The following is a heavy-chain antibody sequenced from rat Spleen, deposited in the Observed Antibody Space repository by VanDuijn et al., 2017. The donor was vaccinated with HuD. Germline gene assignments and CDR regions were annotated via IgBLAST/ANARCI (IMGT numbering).Heavy chain of an antibody. CDR1: GFSLTSYH. V-gene: IGHV2-43*01. Sequence: QVQLKESGPGLVQPSQTLSLTCTVSGFSLTSYHVIWVRQPPGKGLEWMGVIWPGGSTAYNSLLKPRLSISRDTSKSQVFLKMNSLQTEDTATYYCVRERHSYGVMDAWGQGTSVTVSS. J-gene: IGHJ4*01. D-gene: IGHD1-12*01. CDR2: IWPGGST. CDR3: VRERHSYGVMDA.